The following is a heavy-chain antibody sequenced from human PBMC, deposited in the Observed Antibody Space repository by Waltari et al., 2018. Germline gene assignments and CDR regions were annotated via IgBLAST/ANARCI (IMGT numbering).Heavy chain of an antibody. CDR3: ARDFSSNGDY. CDR2: IIPIFGTA. D-gene: IGHD2-21*01. J-gene: IGHJ4*02. CDR1: GGTFSSYA. V-gene: IGHV1-69*01. Sequence: KSSGGTFSSYAISWVRQAPGQGLEWMGGIIPIFGTANYAQKFQGRVTITADESTSTAYMELSSLRSEDTAVYYCARDFSSNGDYWGQGTLVTVSS.